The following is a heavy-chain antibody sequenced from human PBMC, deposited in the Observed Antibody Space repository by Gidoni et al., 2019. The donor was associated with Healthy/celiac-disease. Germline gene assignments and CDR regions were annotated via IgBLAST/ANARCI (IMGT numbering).Heavy chain of an antibody. CDR2: IHPSGGST. V-gene: IGHV1-46*02. D-gene: IGHD3-22*01. CDR1: GYTFHSYY. Sequence: QVQLVQSGAEVKKPGASVKVSCKASGYTFHSYYMHWVRLAPGQGLELMGIIHPSGGSTSYAQKFQGRVTMTRDTSTSTVYMELSSLRSEDTAVYYCARVRLPSDSSGYYFYCMDVWVQGTTVTVSS. CDR3: ARVRLPSDSSGYYFYCMDV. J-gene: IGHJ6*02.